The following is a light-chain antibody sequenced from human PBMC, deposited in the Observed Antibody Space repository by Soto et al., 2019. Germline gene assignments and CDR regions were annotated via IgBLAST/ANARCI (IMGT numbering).Light chain of an antibody. Sequence: DIQMTRSPSTLPASVEARVTIIGRAGRSFSSWLAGYQQKPGKAPRLLIFKASSLESGVPSRFSGSGSGTEFTLTISSLQPDDFATYYCQQYNSYPWTFGQGTKVEIK. CDR3: QQYNSYPWT. CDR2: KAS. CDR1: RSFSSW. V-gene: IGKV1-5*03. J-gene: IGKJ1*01.